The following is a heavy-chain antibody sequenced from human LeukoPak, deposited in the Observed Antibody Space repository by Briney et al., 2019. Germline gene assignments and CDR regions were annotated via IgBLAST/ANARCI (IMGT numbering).Heavy chain of an antibody. J-gene: IGHJ4*02. CDR3: ARLHCSGANCYSGSAYYCDC. CDR2: IYLGDSDI. D-gene: IGHD2-15*01. V-gene: IGHV5-51*01. CDR1: GYSFTTYW. Sequence: GASLKISCKGSGYSFTTYWIAWVRQMPRGGQECMGIIYLGDSDIKYSTSFQGQVTISADTSISTAYLQWSSLKASDAAMYYCARLHCSGANCYSGSAYYCDCWGQGTLVTVSS.